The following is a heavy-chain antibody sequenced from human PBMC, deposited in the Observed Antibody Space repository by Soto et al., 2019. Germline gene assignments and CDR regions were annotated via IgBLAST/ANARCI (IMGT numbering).Heavy chain of an antibody. J-gene: IGHJ4*02. CDR1: GFTFSSYD. D-gene: IGHD3-10*01. Sequence: EVQLVESGGGLVQPGGSLRLSCAASGFTFSSYDMHWVRQATGKGLEWVSAIGTAGDTYYPGSVKGRFTISRENAKNSLYLQMNRLRAGDTAVYYCAREVSPRGFDYWGQGTLVTVSS. CDR3: AREVSPRGFDY. CDR2: IGTAGDT. V-gene: IGHV3-13*01.